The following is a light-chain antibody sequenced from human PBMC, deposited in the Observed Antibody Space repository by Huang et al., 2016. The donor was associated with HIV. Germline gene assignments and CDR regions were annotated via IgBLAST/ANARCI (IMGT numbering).Light chain of an antibody. V-gene: IGKV2-30*02. CDR3: MQGTHRNT. J-gene: IGKJ4*01. CDR1: QSLVHSDGNTY. Sequence: DVVMTQSPLSLPVTLGQPASISCRSSQSLVHSDGNTYLNWFQQRQGQSPRRLIYKVSNRDSGVPDRFSGSGSGTDFTLKISRVEAEDVGVYYCMQGTHRNTFGGGTKVEIK. CDR2: KVS.